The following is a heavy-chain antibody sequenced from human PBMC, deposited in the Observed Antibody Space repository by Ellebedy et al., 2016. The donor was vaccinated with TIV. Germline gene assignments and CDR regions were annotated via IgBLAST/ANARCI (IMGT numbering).Heavy chain of an antibody. D-gene: IGHD3-16*01. CDR3: TRDRPHFLNRFGEVMLNDY. V-gene: IGHV3-74*03. Sequence: GESLKISCAASGFTFSYYWLNWVRQTPGKGLVWVSRINSDGSSATYADSVKGRFTISRDNAEDSLYLEMHSLRPEDTALYYCTRDRPHFLNRFGEVMLNDYWGRGTLVTVSS. CDR2: INSDGSSA. J-gene: IGHJ4*02. CDR1: GFTFSYYW.